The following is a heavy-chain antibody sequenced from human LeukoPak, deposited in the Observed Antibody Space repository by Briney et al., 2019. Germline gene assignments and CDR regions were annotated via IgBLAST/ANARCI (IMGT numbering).Heavy chain of an antibody. D-gene: IGHD5-24*01. CDR1: GGSFSGNY. Sequence: PSETLSLTCAVYGGSFSGNYWSWIRQPPGKGLEWNGEINHSGSTNYNPSLKSRVTISVDTSKNQFSLKLSSVTAADTAVYYCARGLRFRDGYDYWGQGTLVTVSS. J-gene: IGHJ4*02. CDR3: ARGLRFRDGYDY. CDR2: INHSGST. V-gene: IGHV4-34*01.